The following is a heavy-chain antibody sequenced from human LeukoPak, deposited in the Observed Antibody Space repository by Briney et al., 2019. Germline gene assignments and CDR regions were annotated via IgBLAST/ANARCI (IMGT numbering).Heavy chain of an antibody. CDR1: GGSISSYY. V-gene: IGHV4-4*09. Sequence: PSETLSLTCTVSGGSISSYYWSWIRQPPGKGLEWIGYIYTSGSTNYNPSLKSRVTISVDTSKNQFSLKLSSVTAADTAVYYCARRGGSGSFQYWGQGTLVTVSS. CDR3: ARRGGSGSFQY. CDR2: IYTSGST. J-gene: IGHJ1*01. D-gene: IGHD3-10*01.